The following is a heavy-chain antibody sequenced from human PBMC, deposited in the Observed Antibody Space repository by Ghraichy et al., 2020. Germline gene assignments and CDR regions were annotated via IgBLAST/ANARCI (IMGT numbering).Heavy chain of an antibody. CDR2: INHSGST. J-gene: IGHJ4*02. CDR1: GGSFSGYY. V-gene: IGHV4-34*01. Sequence: SETLSLTCAVYGGSFSGYYWSWIRQPPGKGLEWIGEINHSGSTNYNPSLKSRVTISVDTSKNQFSLKLSSVTAADTAVYYCARSQQNVDTAMVAFDYWGQGTLVTVSS. D-gene: IGHD5-18*01. CDR3: ARSQQNVDTAMVAFDY.